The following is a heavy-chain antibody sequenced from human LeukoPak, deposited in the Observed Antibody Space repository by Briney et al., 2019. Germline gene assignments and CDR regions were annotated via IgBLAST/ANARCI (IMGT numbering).Heavy chain of an antibody. V-gene: IGHV1-2*02. Sequence: ASVKVSCKTSGYTFTDYYMLWVRQAPGQRLEWLGWINPNSVATNCAQKFQGRVTLTRDTSIRTVYIELSRLTADDTAVYYCARDASRTTAPDDYWGQGTLVTVSS. CDR3: ARDASRTTAPDDY. CDR2: INPNSVAT. CDR1: GYTFTDYY. J-gene: IGHJ4*02. D-gene: IGHD1-1*01.